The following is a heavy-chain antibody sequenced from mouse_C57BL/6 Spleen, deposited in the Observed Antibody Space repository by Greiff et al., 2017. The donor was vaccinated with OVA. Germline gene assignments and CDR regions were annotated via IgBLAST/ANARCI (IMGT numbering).Heavy chain of an antibody. D-gene: IGHD2-1*01. CDR2: ISSGSSTI. CDR1: GFTFSDYG. V-gene: IGHV5-17*01. J-gene: IGHJ3*01. Sequence: EVQLQESGGGLVKPGGSLKLSCAASGFTFSDYGMHWGRQAPEKGLEWVAYISSGSSTIYYADTVQGRFTISRDNAKNTLFLQMTSLRAEATARCYGASPSTMVTFAYWGQGTLVTVAA. CDR3: ASPSTMVTFAY.